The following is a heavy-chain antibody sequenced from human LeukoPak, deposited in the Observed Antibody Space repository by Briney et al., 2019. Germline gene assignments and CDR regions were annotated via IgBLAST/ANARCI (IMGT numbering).Heavy chain of an antibody. CDR2: ISYDGSNK. J-gene: IGHJ4*02. V-gene: IGHV3-30-3*01. Sequence: GGSLRLSCAASGFTFSTYVANWVRQAPGKGLEWVAVISYDGSNKYYADSVKGRFTISRDNSKNTLYLQMNSLRAEDTAVYYCARGRYYDFWSGYLYWGQGTLVTVSS. D-gene: IGHD3-3*01. CDR1: GFTFSTYV. CDR3: ARGRYYDFWSGYLY.